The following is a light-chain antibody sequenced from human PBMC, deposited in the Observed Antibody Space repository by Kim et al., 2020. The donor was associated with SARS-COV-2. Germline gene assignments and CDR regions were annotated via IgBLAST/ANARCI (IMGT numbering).Light chain of an antibody. V-gene: IGKV3-20*01. Sequence: SPGERAPLSCRASQSVSSSYLAWYQQKPGQAPRLLIYGASSRATGIPDRFSGSGSGTDFTLTISRLEPEDFAVYYCQQYGSSPRMFGQGTKVDIK. CDR3: QQYGSSPRM. CDR2: GAS. J-gene: IGKJ1*01. CDR1: QSVSSSY.